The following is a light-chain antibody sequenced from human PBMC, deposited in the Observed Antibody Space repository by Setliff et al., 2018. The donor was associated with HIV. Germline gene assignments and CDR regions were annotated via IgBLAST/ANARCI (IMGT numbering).Light chain of an antibody. CDR1: SSNVGSYNL. J-gene: IGLJ1*01. Sequence: QSALTQPASVSGSPGQSITISCTGNSSNVGSYNLVSWYQQHPGKAPKLIISEVSKGPSGISSRFSGSKSGNTASLTISGLQTEDEADYYCCSYSGGSTLFVFGPGTKVTVL. CDR3: CSYSGGSTLFV. V-gene: IGLV2-23*02. CDR2: EVS.